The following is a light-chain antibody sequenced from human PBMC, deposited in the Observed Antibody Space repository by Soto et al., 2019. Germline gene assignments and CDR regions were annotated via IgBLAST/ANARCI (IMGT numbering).Light chain of an antibody. Sequence: QTVVTQEPSLTVSPGGTVTLTCASSTGAVTSGYYPNWFQLKPGQAPRSLIYSTSYKHSWTPARFSGSLLGGKAALTLSGVQPEDEAEYYCLLYYGGPQPYVFGTGTKVTVL. CDR3: LLYYGGPQPYV. V-gene: IGLV7-43*01. CDR1: TGAVTSGYY. J-gene: IGLJ1*01. CDR2: STS.